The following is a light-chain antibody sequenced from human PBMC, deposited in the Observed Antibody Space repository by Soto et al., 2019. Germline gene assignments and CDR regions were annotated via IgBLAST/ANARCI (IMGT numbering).Light chain of an antibody. Sequence: VLTQSPGTLSLSPGERGTLSCRASQSISSNVLAWYHQKPGQAPRLLIFSASKRTTGIPERFSGSASGTDSFNDNGSGTDFTLTISRLEPEDFAVYYCHHYGSSLPETFGQGTKLEIK. V-gene: IGKV3-20*01. CDR3: HHYGSSLPET. J-gene: IGKJ2*01. CDR1: QSISSNV. CDR2: SAS.